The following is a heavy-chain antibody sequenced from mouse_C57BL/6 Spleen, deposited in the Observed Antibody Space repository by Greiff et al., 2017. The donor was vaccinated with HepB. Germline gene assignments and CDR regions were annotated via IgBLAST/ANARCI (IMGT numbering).Heavy chain of an antibody. D-gene: IGHD2-3*01. CDR3: TRRWLLRNFDY. V-gene: IGHV1-15*01. CDR1: GYTSTDYE. Sequence: QVQLQQSGAELVRPGASVTLSCKASGYTSTDYEMHWVKQTPVHGLEWIGAIDPETGGTAYNQKFKGKAILTADKSSSTAYMELRSLTSEDSAVYYCTRRWLLRNFDYWGQGTTLTVSS. J-gene: IGHJ2*01. CDR2: IDPETGGT.